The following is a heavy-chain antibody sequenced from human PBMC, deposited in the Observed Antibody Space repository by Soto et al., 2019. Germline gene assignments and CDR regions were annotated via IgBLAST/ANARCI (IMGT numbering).Heavy chain of an antibody. J-gene: IGHJ4*02. V-gene: IGHV4-30-2*01. Sequence: PSETLSLTCTVSGASITFGGYSWSWIRQTPWEGLEWIGYINHLETTFYNPSFESRLTLSIDRAKNQFSLKLHSMSAADRAVYFCARGGGSDSFDYWGQGXLVTVYS. CDR1: GASITFGGYS. CDR3: ARGGGSDSFDY. D-gene: IGHD1-26*01. CDR2: INHLETT.